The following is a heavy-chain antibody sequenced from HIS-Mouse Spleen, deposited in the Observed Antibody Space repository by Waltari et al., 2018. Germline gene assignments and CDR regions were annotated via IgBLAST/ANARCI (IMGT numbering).Heavy chain of an antibody. CDR3: AREIPYSSSWYDWYFDL. CDR2: IYYRGST. D-gene: IGHD6-13*01. Sequence: QLQLQESGRGLVKPSETLSLTCTVSGGSISSSSYYWGWIRQPQGQGLEGIGSIYYRGSTYSNPSLKGRVTISVDTSKNQFSLKLSSVTAADTAVYYCAREIPYSSSWYDWYFDLWGRGTLVTVSS. V-gene: IGHV4-39*07. J-gene: IGHJ2*01. CDR1: GGSISSSSYY.